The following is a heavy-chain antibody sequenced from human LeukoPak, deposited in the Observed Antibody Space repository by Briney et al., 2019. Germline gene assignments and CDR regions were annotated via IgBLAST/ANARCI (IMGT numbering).Heavy chain of an antibody. J-gene: IGHJ4*02. CDR3: TRDEATTSRGTLPEY. CDR1: GFTFDDYG. V-gene: IGHV3-20*04. CDR2: INWNGGST. D-gene: IGHD3-16*01. Sequence: GGSLRLSCAASGFTFDDYGMSWVRQAPGKGLEWVSGINWNGGSTGYADSVKGRFIISRDNAKNSMFLQMNSLRAEDTAVYYCTRDEATTSRGTLPEYWGRGTLVTVSS.